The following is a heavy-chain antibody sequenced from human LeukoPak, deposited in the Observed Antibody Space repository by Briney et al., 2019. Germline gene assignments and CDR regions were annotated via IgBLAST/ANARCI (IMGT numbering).Heavy chain of an antibody. D-gene: IGHD2-21*01. Sequence: PGGFLRLSCAASGFTFSSYSMKWVRQAPGKGLEWVSSISGSSSYIYYADSVQGRFTISRDNAKNSLYLQMNSLRAEDTAVYYCARGGGYCGGDCYGIDYWGQGALVTVSS. CDR2: ISGSSSYI. CDR3: ARGGGYCGGDCYGIDY. V-gene: IGHV3-21*01. CDR1: GFTFSSYS. J-gene: IGHJ4*02.